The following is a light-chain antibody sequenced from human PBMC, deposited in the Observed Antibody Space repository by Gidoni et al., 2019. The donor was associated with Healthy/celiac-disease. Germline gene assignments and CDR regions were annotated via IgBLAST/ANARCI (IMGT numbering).Light chain of an antibody. Sequence: DIQMTQSPSSLSASVGDRVTLTCQASQDISNYLNWYQQKPGKAPKLLIYDASNLETGVPSRFSGSGSGTDFTFTISSLQPEDSATYYCQQYDNLPSFTFGPGTKVEIK. CDR1: QDISNY. V-gene: IGKV1-33*01. CDR3: QQYDNLPSFT. CDR2: DAS. J-gene: IGKJ3*01.